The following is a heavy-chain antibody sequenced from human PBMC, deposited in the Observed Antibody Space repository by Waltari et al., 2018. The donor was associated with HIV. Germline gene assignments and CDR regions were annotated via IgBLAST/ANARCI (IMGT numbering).Heavy chain of an antibody. CDR2: INQGGSEP. CDR1: RFTSTHTW. CDR3: VRADYWCLFSDYHYGLDV. D-gene: IGHD2-8*02. J-gene: IGHJ6*02. V-gene: IGHV3-7*04. Sequence: EEQLLESGGGLVQPGGHLGRSCRPSRFTSTHTWRFWVTQAPRRGPEGVARINQGGSEPSYVDSVRGRFTVSRDDAKESLYLHMKSLRAKYTGVYYFVRADYWCLFSDYHYGLDVWGQGTTVIVSS.